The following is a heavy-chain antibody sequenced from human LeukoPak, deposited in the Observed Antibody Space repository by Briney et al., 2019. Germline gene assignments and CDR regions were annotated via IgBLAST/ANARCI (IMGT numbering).Heavy chain of an antibody. V-gene: IGHV3-48*01. Sequence: GGSLRLSCAASGFTFSSYSMNWVRQAPGKGLEWVSYISSSSSTIYYADSVKVRFTISRDNAKNSLYLQMNSLRAEDTAVYYCARGPSGRKRGAFDIWGQGTMVTVSS. CDR2: ISSSSSTI. D-gene: IGHD1-26*01. J-gene: IGHJ3*02. CDR3: ARGPSGRKRGAFDI. CDR1: GFTFSSYS.